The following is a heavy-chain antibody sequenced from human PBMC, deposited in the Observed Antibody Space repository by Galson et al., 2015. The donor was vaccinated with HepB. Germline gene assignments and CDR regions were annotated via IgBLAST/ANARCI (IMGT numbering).Heavy chain of an antibody. CDR3: AKDRWQQLYYFDY. D-gene: IGHD6-13*01. CDR2: ISYDGSNE. CDR1: EFTFTSYG. J-gene: IGHJ4*02. V-gene: IGHV3-30*18. Sequence: SLRLSCAASEFTFTSYGMHWVRQAPGKGLEWVAFISYDGSNEYYADSVKGRFTISRDNSKNTVYLQMNSLRGEDTAVYNCAKDRWQQLYYFDYWGLGTLVTVSS.